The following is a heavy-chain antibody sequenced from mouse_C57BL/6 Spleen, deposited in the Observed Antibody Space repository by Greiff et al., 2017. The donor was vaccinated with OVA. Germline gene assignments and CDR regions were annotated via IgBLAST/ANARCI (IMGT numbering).Heavy chain of an antibody. V-gene: IGHV1-64*01. CDR2: IHPNSGST. CDR1: GYTFTSYW. J-gene: IGHJ2*01. CDR3: ARQGYDPYYFDY. D-gene: IGHD2-3*01. Sequence: QVQLKQPGAELVKPGASVKLSCKASGYTFTSYWMHWVKQRPGQGLEWIGMIHPNSGSTNYNEKFKSKATLTVDKSSSTAYMQLSSLTSEDSAVYYCARQGYDPYYFDYWGQGTTLTVSS.